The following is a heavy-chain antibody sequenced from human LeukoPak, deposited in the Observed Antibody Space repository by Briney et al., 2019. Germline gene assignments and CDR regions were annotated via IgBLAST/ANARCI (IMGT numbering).Heavy chain of an antibody. Sequence: GGSLRLSCAASGFTVSSNYMSWVRQAPGKGLEWVAVTSSDLNVKLYADSVKGRFTISRDNSRSTLYLQMNSLRPEDAAIYYCAREGYYGSGSPPSLYFDYWGQGTLVTVSS. CDR3: AREGYYGSGSPPSLYFDY. D-gene: IGHD3-10*01. CDR1: GFTVSSNY. V-gene: IGHV3-30*03. CDR2: TSSDLNVK. J-gene: IGHJ4*02.